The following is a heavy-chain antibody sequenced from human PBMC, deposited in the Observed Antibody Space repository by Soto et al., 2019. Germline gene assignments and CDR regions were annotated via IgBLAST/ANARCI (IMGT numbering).Heavy chain of an antibody. V-gene: IGHV1-18*01. CDR3: GRVCGVIMILVKVYYYGMDV. Sequence: QVQLVQYGAEVKKPGASVKVSCKASGYTFTSYGISWVRQAPGQGLEWMGWISAYNGNTNYAQKLQGRDNMTTDTSTSTADKELRSLRSDDTGVHYCGRVCGVIMILVKVYYYGMDVWGQWRTVS. CDR1: GYTFTSYG. D-gene: IGHD3-22*01. J-gene: IGHJ6*01. CDR2: ISAYNGNT.